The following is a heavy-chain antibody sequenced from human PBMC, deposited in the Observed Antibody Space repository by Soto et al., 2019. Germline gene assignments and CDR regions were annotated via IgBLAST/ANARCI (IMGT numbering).Heavy chain of an antibody. D-gene: IGHD4-4*01. J-gene: IGHJ6*02. Sequence: SVKVSCKASGYPFTGPYIYWVRQAPGQGLEWMGWINPSRGGTEFAEKFQGRVTVTRDTSIRTVFLELNSLTSDDTGVYFCARDFRTYSHGVDVWGQGTAVTVSS. CDR3: ARDFRTYSHGVDV. V-gene: IGHV1-2*02. CDR1: GYPFTGPY. CDR2: INPSRGGT.